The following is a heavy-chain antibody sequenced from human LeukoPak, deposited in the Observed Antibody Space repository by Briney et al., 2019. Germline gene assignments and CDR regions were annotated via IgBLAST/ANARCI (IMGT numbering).Heavy chain of an antibody. CDR2: IHKAGTES. CDR3: ARVGTWELQRVFDY. J-gene: IGHJ4*02. Sequence: GGSLILSCAVSGFTFPDYYMTWIRQAPGKGLEWVANIHKAGTESYYVDSVKGRFAISRDNAKNSLYLQLSSLRVDDTAVYYCARVGTWELQRVFDYWGQGTLVTVSS. V-gene: IGHV3-7*01. D-gene: IGHD1-26*01. CDR1: GFTFPDYY.